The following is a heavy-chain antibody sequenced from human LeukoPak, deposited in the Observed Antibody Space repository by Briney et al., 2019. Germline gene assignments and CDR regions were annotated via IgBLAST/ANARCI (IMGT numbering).Heavy chain of an antibody. J-gene: IGHJ4*02. V-gene: IGHV4-4*07. CDR3: ARGSGSGSYYNGFDY. D-gene: IGHD3-10*01. Sequence: SETLSLTCTVSGGSISSYYWSWIRQPAGKGLARIGRIYTSGSTNYNPSLKSRVTMSVDTSKNQFSLKLSSVTAADTAVYYCARGSGSGSYYNGFDYWGQGTLVTVSS. CDR2: IYTSGST. CDR1: GGSISSYY.